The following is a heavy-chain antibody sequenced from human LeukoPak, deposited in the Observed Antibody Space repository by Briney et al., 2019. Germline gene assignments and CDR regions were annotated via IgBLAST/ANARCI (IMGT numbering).Heavy chain of an antibody. CDR1: GYSISSGYY. CDR3: ARDEAAGLYFDY. Sequence: PSETLSLTCAVSGYSISSGYYWSWIRQPPGKGLEWIGYIYYSGSTYYNPSLKSRVAISVDTSKNQFSLKLSSVTAADTAVYYCARDEAAGLYFDYWGQGILVTVSS. D-gene: IGHD6-13*01. CDR2: IYYSGST. V-gene: IGHV4-30-4*08. J-gene: IGHJ4*02.